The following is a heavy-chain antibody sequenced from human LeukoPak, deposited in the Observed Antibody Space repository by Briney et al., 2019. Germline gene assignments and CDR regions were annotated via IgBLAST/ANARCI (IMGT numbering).Heavy chain of an antibody. Sequence: GGSLRLSCAAPGFTFRMSWVRQAPGKGLEWVANIKEDGAEKYYVDSVKGRFAISRDNAKNSVYLQINSLRADDTAVYYCARGTVTALGIDYWGQGTLVTVSS. CDR2: IKEDGAEK. D-gene: IGHD2-21*02. V-gene: IGHV3-7*01. CDR1: GFTFR. J-gene: IGHJ4*02. CDR3: ARGTVTALGIDY.